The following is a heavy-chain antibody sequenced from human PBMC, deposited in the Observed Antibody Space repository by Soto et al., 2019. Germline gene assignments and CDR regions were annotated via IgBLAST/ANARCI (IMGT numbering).Heavy chain of an antibody. V-gene: IGHV4-38-2*01. CDR2: IYHSGST. D-gene: IGHD5-18*01. Sequence: PSETLSLTCAVSGYSISSGYYWGWIRQPPGKGLEWIGSIYHSGSTYYNPSLKSRVTISVDTSKNQFSLKLSSVTAADTAVYYCARVAAMAGFEYWGQGTLLTVSS. CDR1: GYSISSGYY. J-gene: IGHJ4*02. CDR3: ARVAAMAGFEY.